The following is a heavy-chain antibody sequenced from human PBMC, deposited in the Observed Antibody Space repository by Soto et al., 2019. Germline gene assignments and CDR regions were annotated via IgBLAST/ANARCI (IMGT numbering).Heavy chain of an antibody. CDR1: GGSISSGGYY. Sequence: QVQLQESGPGLVKPSQTLSLTCTVSGGSISSGGYYWSWIRQHPGKGLEWIGYIYYSGSTYYNPSLKSRVTMSVDTSQNQFFLKLNSVTAADTALYYCGREGLDGGWYWDYWGQGTLITVSS. V-gene: IGHV4-31*03. J-gene: IGHJ4*02. CDR2: IYYSGST. CDR3: GREGLDGGWYWDY. D-gene: IGHD6-19*01.